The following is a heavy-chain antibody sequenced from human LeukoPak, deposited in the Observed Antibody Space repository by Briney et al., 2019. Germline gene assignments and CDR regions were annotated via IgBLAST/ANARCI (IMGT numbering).Heavy chain of an antibody. D-gene: IGHD3-10*01. CDR1: GFTFSSYW. CDR2: IKQDGSEK. J-gene: IGHJ4*02. V-gene: IGHV3-7*01. CDR3: ARVRYYGSGSYSYYYYY. Sequence: GGSLRLSCAASGFTFSSYWMSWVRQAPGKGLEWVANIKQDGSEKYYVDSVKGRFTISRDNAKNSLYLQMNSLRAEDTAVYYCARVRYYGSGSYSYYYYYWGQGTLVTVSS.